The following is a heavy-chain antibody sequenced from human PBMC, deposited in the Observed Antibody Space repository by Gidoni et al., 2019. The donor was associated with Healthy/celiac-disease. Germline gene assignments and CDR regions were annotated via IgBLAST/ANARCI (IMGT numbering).Heavy chain of an antibody. V-gene: IGHV4-39*01. D-gene: IGHD3-3*01. CDR1: GGAISSSSYY. CDR3: ASLYDFWSGYYTYDY. J-gene: IGHJ4*02. Sequence: QLQLQESGPGLVKPSETLSLTCTGSGGAISSSSYYWGWIRQPPGKGLEWIGSIYYSGGTSYNPSLKSRVTISVDTSKNQFSLKLSSVTAADTAVYYCASLYDFWSGYYTYDYWGQGTLVTVSS. CDR2: IYYSGGT.